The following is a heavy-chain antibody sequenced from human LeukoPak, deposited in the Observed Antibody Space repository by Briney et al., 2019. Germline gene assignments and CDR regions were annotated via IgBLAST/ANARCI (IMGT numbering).Heavy chain of an antibody. CDR3: ATGPPGWFYYYYGMDV. Sequence: ASVKVSCKASGGTFSSYAMSWVRQAPGKGLEWVSAISGSGGSTYYADSVKGRFTISRDNSKNTLYLQMNSLRAEDTAVYYCATGPPGWFYYYYGMDVWGQGTTVTVSS. CDR1: GGTFSSYA. D-gene: IGHD6-19*01. V-gene: IGHV3-23*01. CDR2: ISGSGGST. J-gene: IGHJ6*02.